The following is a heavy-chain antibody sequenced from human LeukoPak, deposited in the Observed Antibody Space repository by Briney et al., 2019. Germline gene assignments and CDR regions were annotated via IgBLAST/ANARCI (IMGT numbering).Heavy chain of an antibody. D-gene: IGHD3-10*01. J-gene: IGHJ5*02. CDR2: INHGGRT. V-gene: IGHV4-34*01. Sequence: SETLSLTCAVYNGSFNEYYWSWIRQSPGKGLEWIGEINHGGRTNYNPSLQSRVTISVDTSKNQFSLKLSSVTAADTAVYYCARHDHPLWFGRNWFDPWGQGTLVTVSS. CDR1: NGSFNEYY. CDR3: ARHDHPLWFGRNWFDP.